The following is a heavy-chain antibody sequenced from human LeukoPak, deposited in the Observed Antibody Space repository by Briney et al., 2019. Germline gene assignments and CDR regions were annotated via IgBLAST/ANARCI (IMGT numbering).Heavy chain of an antibody. D-gene: IGHD6-13*01. V-gene: IGHV3-9*01. CDR3: VKDGGRDTAAAYY. J-gene: IGHJ4*02. CDR2: IFRNSGSI. CDR1: GFTFDDYA. Sequence: GGSLRLSCAASGFTFDDYAMHWVRQAPGKGLEWVSGIFRNSGSIGYADSVKGRFTISRDDAKNSLYLQMNSLRAEDTALYYCVKDGGRDTAAAYYWGQGTLVSVSS.